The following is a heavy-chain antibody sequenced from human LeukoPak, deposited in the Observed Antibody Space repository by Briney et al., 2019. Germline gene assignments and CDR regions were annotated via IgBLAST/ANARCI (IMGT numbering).Heavy chain of an antibody. D-gene: IGHD5-24*01. CDR2: VNPQGSGT. J-gene: IGHJ4*02. Sequence: GGSLRLSCAASGFTFSSYWMHWVRQAPGKGLVWVSRVNPQGSGTSYTDSVKGRFTTSRDNAKNSLYLQMNSLRAEDAAVYYCARMRDGYMGRYYFDYWGQGTLVTVSS. V-gene: IGHV3-74*01. CDR1: GFTFSSYW. CDR3: ARMRDGYMGRYYFDY.